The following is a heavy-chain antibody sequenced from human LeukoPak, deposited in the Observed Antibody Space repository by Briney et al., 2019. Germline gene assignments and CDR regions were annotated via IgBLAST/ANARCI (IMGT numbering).Heavy chain of an antibody. CDR2: ISYDGSNK. CDR3: ANSFTDLLFDY. J-gene: IGHJ4*02. V-gene: IGHV3-30-3*01. Sequence: GGSLRLSCAASGFTFSSYAMHWVRQAPGKGLEWVAVISYDGSNKYYADSVKGRFTISRDNSKNTLYLQMNSLRAEDTAVYYCANSFTDLLFDYWGQGTLVTVSS. D-gene: IGHD1-26*01. CDR1: GFTFSSYA.